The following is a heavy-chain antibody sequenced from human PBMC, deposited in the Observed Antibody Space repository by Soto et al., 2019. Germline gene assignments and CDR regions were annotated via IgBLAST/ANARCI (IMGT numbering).Heavy chain of an antibody. V-gene: IGHV3-21*01. Sequence: GGSLRLSCAASGFTFSSYAMSWVRQAPGKGLEWVSAISSNSAYIYYTDALRGRFTISRDNAKNSLHLQMNSLRAEDTAVYYCTRDASRDSSARGWFDPWGPGTLVTVSS. CDR2: ISSNSAYI. J-gene: IGHJ5*02. CDR3: TRDASRDSSARGWFDP. CDR1: GFTFSSYA. D-gene: IGHD6-13*01.